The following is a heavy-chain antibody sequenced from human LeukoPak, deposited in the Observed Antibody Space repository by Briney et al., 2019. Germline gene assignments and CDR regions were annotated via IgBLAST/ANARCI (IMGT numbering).Heavy chain of an antibody. Sequence: GASVKVSCKASGYTFTGYYMHWVRQAPGQGLEWMGWISAYNGNTNYAQKLQGRVTMTTDTSTSTAYMELRSLRSDDTAVYYCARHLYYYDNSGPDAFDIWGQGTMVTVSS. CDR3: ARHLYYYDNSGPDAFDI. D-gene: IGHD3-22*01. CDR1: GYTFTGYY. J-gene: IGHJ3*02. CDR2: ISAYNGNT. V-gene: IGHV1-18*04.